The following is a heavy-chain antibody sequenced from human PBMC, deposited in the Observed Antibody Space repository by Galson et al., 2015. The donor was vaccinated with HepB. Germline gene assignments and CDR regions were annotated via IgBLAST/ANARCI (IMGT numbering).Heavy chain of an antibody. CDR1: GFIVSSNY. J-gene: IGHJ4*02. CDR2: IYSGGNT. D-gene: IGHD6-13*01. Sequence: SLRLSCAASGFIVSSNYMSWVRQAPGRGLECVSVIYSGGNTYYADSVRGRFVISRDNSKNTLYLQMNSLRVEDTAVYYCSRGYSRSWYSGLGFWGQGTLVTVSS. V-gene: IGHV3-53*01. CDR3: SRGYSRSWYSGLGF.